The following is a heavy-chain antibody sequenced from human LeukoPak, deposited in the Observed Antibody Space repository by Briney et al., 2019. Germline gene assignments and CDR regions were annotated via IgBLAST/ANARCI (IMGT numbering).Heavy chain of an antibody. CDR1: GESFSGYY. CDR3: ARGNWFDP. Sequence: SETLSLTCAVYGESFSGYYWSWIRQSPGKGLEWIGEINHSGSTNYNPSLKSRVTISIDTSKNRFSLKLNSVTAADTAVYYCARGNWFDPWGQGTLVTVSS. J-gene: IGHJ5*02. CDR2: INHSGST. V-gene: IGHV4-34*01.